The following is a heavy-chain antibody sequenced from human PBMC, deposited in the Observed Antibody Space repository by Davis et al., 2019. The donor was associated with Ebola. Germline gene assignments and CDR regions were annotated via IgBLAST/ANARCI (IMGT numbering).Heavy chain of an antibody. V-gene: IGHV1-2*04. CDR1: GYTFTGYY. CDR2: INPNSGGT. CDR3: ARESIAARRYYYGMDV. J-gene: IGHJ6*02. D-gene: IGHD6-6*01. Sequence: ASVKVSCKASGYTFTGYYMHWVRQAPGQGLEWMGWINPNSGGTNYAQKFQGWVTMTRDTSISTAYMELSRLRSDDTAVDYCARESIAARRYYYGMDVWGQGTTVTVSS.